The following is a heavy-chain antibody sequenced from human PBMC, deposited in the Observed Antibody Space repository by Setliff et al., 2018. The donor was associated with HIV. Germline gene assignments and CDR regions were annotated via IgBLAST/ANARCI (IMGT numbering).Heavy chain of an antibody. D-gene: IGHD3-9*01. J-gene: IGHJ4*02. CDR3: ARVGGVLTGTPHFDF. V-gene: IGHV4-39*07. CDR1: GGSISSSSYY. Sequence: ASETLSLTCTVSGGSISSSSYYWGWIRQPPGKGLEWIGSIFYSGSTDYNPSLKSRLTISVDTPNNQFSLSLNSVTAADTAVYYCARVGGVLTGTPHFDFWGQGILVTVSS. CDR2: IFYSGST.